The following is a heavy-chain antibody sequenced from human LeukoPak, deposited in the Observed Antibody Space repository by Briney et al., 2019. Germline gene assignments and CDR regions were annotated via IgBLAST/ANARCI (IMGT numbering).Heavy chain of an antibody. Sequence: GGSLRLSCAASGFIFSNYNMNWVRQTPGKGLEWLSYISSSSGTIYYADSVKGRFTVSGDNAKNSLYLQMNSLRAEDTAVYYCARALGYSYGYAVDYWGQGTLVTVSS. D-gene: IGHD5-18*01. CDR3: ARALGYSYGYAVDY. J-gene: IGHJ4*02. CDR2: ISSSSGTI. V-gene: IGHV3-48*01. CDR1: GFIFSNYN.